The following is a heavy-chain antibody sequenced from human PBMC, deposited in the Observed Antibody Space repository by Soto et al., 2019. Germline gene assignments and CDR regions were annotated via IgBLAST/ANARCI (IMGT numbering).Heavy chain of an antibody. J-gene: IGHJ5*02. D-gene: IGHD2-2*01. V-gene: IGHV4-39*01. Sequence: QLQLQESGPGLVKPSETLSLTCTVSGGSISSTNYYWGWIRQPPGKGLEWIGSIYYSGNTYYNPSLKSRVTISVDTSKNQFSLKLSSVTAADTAVYYCARHRSVVVVPAPIHWFDPWGQGTLVTVSS. CDR2: IYYSGNT. CDR1: GGSISSTNYY. CDR3: ARHRSVVVVPAPIHWFDP.